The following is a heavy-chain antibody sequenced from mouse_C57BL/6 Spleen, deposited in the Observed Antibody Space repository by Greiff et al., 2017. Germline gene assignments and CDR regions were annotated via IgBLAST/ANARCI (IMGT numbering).Heavy chain of an antibody. J-gene: IGHJ4*01. CDR2: ISDGGSYT. D-gene: IGHD2-5*01. CDR3: ARASYSNPYYAMDD. V-gene: IGHV5-4*01. CDR1: GFTFSSYA. Sequence: EVHLVESGGGLVKPGGSLKLSCAASGFTFSSYAMSWVRQTPEKRLEWVATISDGGSYTYYPDNVKGRFTISRDNAKNNLYLQMSHLKSEDTAMYYCARASYSNPYYAMDDWGQGTSVTVSS.